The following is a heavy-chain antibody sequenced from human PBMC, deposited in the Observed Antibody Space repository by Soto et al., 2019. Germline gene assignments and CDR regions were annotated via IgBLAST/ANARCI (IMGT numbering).Heavy chain of an antibody. V-gene: IGHV3-15*01. J-gene: IGHJ6*04. CDR2: IKSKTDGGTT. Sequence: GSLGLSCAACGFTFSNAWMSWVLQAPGRGLECVGRIKSKTDGGTTDYAAPVKGRFTISRDDSKNTLYLQMNSLKTEDTAVYYCTDPSSGRXYYGMDVWGEGTTVTDSS. CDR1: GFTFSNAW. CDR3: TDPSSGRXYYGMDV. D-gene: IGHD6-19*01.